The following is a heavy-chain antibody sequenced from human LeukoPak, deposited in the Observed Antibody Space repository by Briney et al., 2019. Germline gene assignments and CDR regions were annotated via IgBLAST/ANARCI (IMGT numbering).Heavy chain of an antibody. CDR2: IWYDGSNK. CDR3: ARRRQYSSSFGLDY. D-gene: IGHD6-6*01. V-gene: IGHV3-33*01. CDR1: GVTFTSYS. J-gene: IGHJ4*02. Sequence: GGSLRLSCAASGVTFTSYSTHWVRQAPGKGLGWVAVIWYDGSNKYYADSVKGRFTISRDNSENTLYLQMNSLRAEGTAVYYCARRRQYSSSFGLDYWGQGTLVTVSS.